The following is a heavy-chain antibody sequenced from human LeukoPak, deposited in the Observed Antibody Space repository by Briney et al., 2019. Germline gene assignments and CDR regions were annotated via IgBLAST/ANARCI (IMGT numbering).Heavy chain of an antibody. J-gene: IGHJ4*02. D-gene: IGHD6-13*01. Sequence: PGESLVISCQGSGYIFTSYWIGWVRQLPGKGLEWMGIIYPGDSDTRYSPSFQGQVTISADKSISTAYLQWSSLKASDTAMYYCARLSIAAAGTFDYWGQGTLVTVSS. V-gene: IGHV5-51*01. CDR3: ARLSIAAAGTFDY. CDR1: GYIFTSYW. CDR2: IYPGDSDT.